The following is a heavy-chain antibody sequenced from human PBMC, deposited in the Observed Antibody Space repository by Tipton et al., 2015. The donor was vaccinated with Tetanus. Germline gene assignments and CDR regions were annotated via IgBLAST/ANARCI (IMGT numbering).Heavy chain of an antibody. V-gene: IGHV4-59*12. CDR3: ARVLRYSATGGWDDAFDI. D-gene: IGHD2-8*02. CDR2: THHSGNT. CDR1: GASIRSYY. J-gene: IGHJ3*02. Sequence: TLSLTCSVSGASIRSYYWNWIRQVPGKGLEWIGYTHHSGNTKYNPSLSGRVTTSVDTSKNQFSLTLTSVTVADTAVYFCARVLRYSATGGWDDAFDIWGQGTLVTVSS.